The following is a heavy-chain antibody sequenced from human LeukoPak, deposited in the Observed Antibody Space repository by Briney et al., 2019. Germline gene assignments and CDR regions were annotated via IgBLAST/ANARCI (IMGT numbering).Heavy chain of an antibody. J-gene: IGHJ4*02. CDR2: ISYDGSNK. CDR3: AREGGHGYNLSY. Sequence: PGGSLRLSCAASGFTFSSYTMHWVRQAPGKGLEWVAVISYDGSNKYYADSVKGRFTISRDTSKNTLYLQMHSLSAEDTAVYYCAREGGHGYNLSYWGQGTLVTVSS. CDR1: GFTFSSYT. D-gene: IGHD5-24*01. V-gene: IGHV3-30-3*01.